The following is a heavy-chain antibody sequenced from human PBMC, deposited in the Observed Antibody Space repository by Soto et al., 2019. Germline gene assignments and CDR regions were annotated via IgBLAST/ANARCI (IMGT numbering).Heavy chain of an antibody. CDR2: ISGSGGST. V-gene: IGHV3-23*01. Sequence: GGSLRLSCAASGFSFSSCSMSWVRQAPGKGLEWVSAISGSGGSTYYADSVKGRFTISRDNSKNTLYLQMNSLRAEDTAVYYCAKDRHPDGIWSFDYWGRGILVTVSS. J-gene: IGHJ4*02. D-gene: IGHD1-20*01. CDR3: AKDRHPDGIWSFDY. CDR1: GFSFSSCS.